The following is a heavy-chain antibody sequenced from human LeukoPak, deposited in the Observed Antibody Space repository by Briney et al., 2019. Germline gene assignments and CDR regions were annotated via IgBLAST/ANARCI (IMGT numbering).Heavy chain of an antibody. Sequence: TGGSLRLSCTASGFTLGSYSMNWVRQAPGKGLEWISYITNSGSVMYYADSVRGRFTISRDNAKNSLYLQMNSLRGEDTAVYYCARASAGSYYNFDSWGQGTLVTVSS. CDR1: GFTLGSYS. D-gene: IGHD3-10*01. J-gene: IGHJ4*02. CDR2: ITNSGSVM. V-gene: IGHV3-48*01. CDR3: ARASAGSYYNFDS.